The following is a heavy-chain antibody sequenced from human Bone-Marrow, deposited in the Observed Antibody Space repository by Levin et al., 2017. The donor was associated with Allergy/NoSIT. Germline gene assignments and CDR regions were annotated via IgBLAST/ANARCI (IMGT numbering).Heavy chain of an antibody. CDR3: AKTGLNYLGDY. D-gene: IGHD3-10*01. CDR1: GFTFRSYA. Sequence: GESLKISCAASGFTFRSYAMSWVRQSPGKGLEWVSTVSGSDGSTLYADSVKGRFTISRDNSKNTLYLQMNSLTAEDTAVYYCAKTGLNYLGDYWGQGTLVTVSS. J-gene: IGHJ4*02. V-gene: IGHV3-23*01. CDR2: VSGSDGST.